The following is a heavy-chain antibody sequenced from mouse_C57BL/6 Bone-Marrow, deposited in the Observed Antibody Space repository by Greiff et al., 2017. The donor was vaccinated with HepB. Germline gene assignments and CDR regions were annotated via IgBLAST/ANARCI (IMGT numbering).Heavy chain of an antibody. CDR1: GFTFSSYA. CDR2: ISDGGSYT. J-gene: IGHJ2*01. CDR3: ARDKEKSDFDY. D-gene: IGHD1-3*01. Sequence: EVKLVESGGGLVKPGGSLKLSCAASGFTFSSYAMSWVRQTPEKRLEWVATISDGGSYTYYPDNVKGRFTISRDNAKHNLYLQMSHLKSEDTAMYYCARDKEKSDFDYWGQGTTLTVSS. V-gene: IGHV5-4*01.